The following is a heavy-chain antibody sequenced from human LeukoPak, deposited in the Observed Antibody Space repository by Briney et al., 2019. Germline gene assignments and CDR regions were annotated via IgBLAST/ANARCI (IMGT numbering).Heavy chain of an antibody. CDR3: ARHYGP. CDR1: GGSISSYY. D-gene: IGHD3-10*01. V-gene: IGHV4-59*08. Sequence: SETLSLTCTVSGGSISSYYWSWIRQPPGKGLEWIGYIYYSGSTYYNPSLKSRVTISVDTSKNQFSLKLNSETATDTAVYYCARHYGPWGQGTLVTVSS. J-gene: IGHJ4*02. CDR2: IYYSGST.